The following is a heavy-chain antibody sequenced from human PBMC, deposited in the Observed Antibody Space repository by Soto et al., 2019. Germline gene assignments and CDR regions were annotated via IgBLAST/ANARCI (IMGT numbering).Heavy chain of an antibody. CDR2: IYSGGNT. Sequence: EVQVVDSGGDLVQPGGSLRLSCAASGFTVSSSYMAWVRQAPGKGLEWVSSIYSGGNTYYADSVQGRFTISRDNSKNTLYLQMNSLRAEDTAVYYCVKCDCSASYCFYFGYWGQGTLVTVSS. D-gene: IGHD2-21*01. CDR3: VKCDCSASYCFYFGY. CDR1: GFTVSSSY. J-gene: IGHJ4*02. V-gene: IGHV3-66*01.